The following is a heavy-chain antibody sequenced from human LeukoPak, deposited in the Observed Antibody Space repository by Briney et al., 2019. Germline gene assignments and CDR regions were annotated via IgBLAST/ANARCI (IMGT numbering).Heavy chain of an antibody. J-gene: IGHJ4*02. V-gene: IGHV3-30*02. Sequence: GGSLRLSCAASGFTFSSYGMHWVRQAPGKGLEWVAFIRYDGSNKYYADSVKGRFTIPRDNSKNTLYLQMNSLRAEDTAVYYCANSEIQQIDYWGQGTLVTVSS. CDR1: GFTFSSYG. CDR2: IRYDGSNK. D-gene: IGHD1-14*01. CDR3: ANSEIQQIDY.